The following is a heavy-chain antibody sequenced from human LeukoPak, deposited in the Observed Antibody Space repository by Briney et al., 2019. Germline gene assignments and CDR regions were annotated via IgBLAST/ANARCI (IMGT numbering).Heavy chain of an antibody. J-gene: IGHJ4*02. CDR3: AKDYYGYYDSSGYYFNGFDY. Sequence: GGSLRLSCAASGFTFSSYGMHWVRQAPGKGLEWVAVISYDGSNKYYADSVKGRFTISRDNSKNTLYLQMNSLRAEDTAVYYCAKDYYGYYDSSGYYFNGFDYWGQGTLVTVSS. CDR2: ISYDGSNK. CDR1: GFTFSSYG. D-gene: IGHD3-22*01. V-gene: IGHV3-30*18.